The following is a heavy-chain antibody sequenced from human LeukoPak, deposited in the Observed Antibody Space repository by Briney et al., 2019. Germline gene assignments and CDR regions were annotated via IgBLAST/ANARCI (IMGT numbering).Heavy chain of an antibody. V-gene: IGHV1-69*04. J-gene: IGHJ3*02. CDR1: GGTFSSYA. CDR2: IIPILGIA. CDR3: ARDGYKGDDAFDI. Sequence: ASVKVSCKASGGTFSSYAISWVRQAPGQGLEWMGRIIPILGIANYAQKFQGRVTITADKSTSTAYMELSSLRSEDTAVYYCARDGYKGDDAFDIWGQGTMVTVSS. D-gene: IGHD5-24*01.